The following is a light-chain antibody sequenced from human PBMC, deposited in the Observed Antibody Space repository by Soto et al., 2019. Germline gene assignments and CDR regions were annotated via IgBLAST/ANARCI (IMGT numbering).Light chain of an antibody. V-gene: IGKV3-20*01. CDR3: HQYGGSPLT. CDR1: QSVNSNY. Sequence: EIVLTQSPGTLSLSPGERATLSCRATQSVNSNYLAWYQQKLGQAPRLLIYGASSRPTGIPDRFSGSGSGTDFTLTISRLEPEDFAVYYCHQYGGSPLTFGGGTKLEI. CDR2: GAS. J-gene: IGKJ4*01.